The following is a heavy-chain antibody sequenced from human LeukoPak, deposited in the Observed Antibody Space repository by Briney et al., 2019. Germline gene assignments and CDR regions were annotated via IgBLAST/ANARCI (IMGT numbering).Heavy chain of an antibody. J-gene: IGHJ4*02. CDR3: ARVVRQLVRYSDY. Sequence: PGGSLRLSCAASGFTFSSYSMNWVRQAPGKGLEWVSSISSSSSYIYYADSVKGRFTISRDNAKNSLYLQMNSLRAEDTAVYYCARVVRQLVRYSDYWGQGTLVTVSS. V-gene: IGHV3-21*01. CDR2: ISSSSSYI. D-gene: IGHD6-6*01. CDR1: GFTFSSYS.